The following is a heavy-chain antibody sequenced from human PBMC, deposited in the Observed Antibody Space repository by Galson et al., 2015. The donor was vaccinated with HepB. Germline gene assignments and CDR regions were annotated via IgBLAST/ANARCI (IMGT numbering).Heavy chain of an antibody. CDR2: ISGSGAST. D-gene: IGHD3-10*01. V-gene: IGHV3-23*01. CDR1: GFTFGSYA. Sequence: SLRLSCAASGFTFGSYAMSWVRQAPGKGLEWVSAISGSGASTYYADSVKGRFTLSRDNSNNTLYLHMNSLRAEDAAIYFCAKDGVGAWFGELLSTYFDSWCQGTLVTVSS. CDR3: AKDGVGAWFGELLSTYFDS. J-gene: IGHJ4*02.